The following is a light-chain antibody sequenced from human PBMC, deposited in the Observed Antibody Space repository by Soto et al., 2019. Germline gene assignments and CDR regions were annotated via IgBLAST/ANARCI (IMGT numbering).Light chain of an antibody. Sequence: EIVMTQSPATPSLSPGSRATLSCRASQSVSSSYLAWYQQKPGQAPRLLIYGASSRATGIPDRFSGSGSGTDFTLTISRLEPEDFAVYYCQQYGSSPLTFGGGTKVDI. CDR1: QSVSSSY. J-gene: IGKJ4*01. CDR3: QQYGSSPLT. CDR2: GAS. V-gene: IGKV3-20*01.